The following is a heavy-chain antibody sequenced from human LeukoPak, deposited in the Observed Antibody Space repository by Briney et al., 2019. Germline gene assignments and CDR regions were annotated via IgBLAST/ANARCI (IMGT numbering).Heavy chain of an antibody. J-gene: IGHJ4*02. D-gene: IGHD3-3*01. CDR1: GFSFSSYW. CDR2: INSDGSST. V-gene: IGHV3-74*01. Sequence: GGSLRLSCAASGFSFSSYWMHWVRQAPGRGLVWVSRINSDGSSTTYADSVKGRSSISRDNAKNTLYLHLNSLRAEDTGVYYCARAVRAHPPADFWGQGTLVTVSS. CDR3: ARAVRAHPPADF.